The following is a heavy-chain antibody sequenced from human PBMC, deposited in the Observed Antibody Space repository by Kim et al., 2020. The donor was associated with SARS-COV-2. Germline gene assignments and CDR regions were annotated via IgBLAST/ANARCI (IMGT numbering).Heavy chain of an antibody. CDR3: ATDARRGGYCSSTSCYDYWYFDL. CDR1: GGSISSSSYY. J-gene: IGHJ2*01. V-gene: IGHV4-39*07. Sequence: SETLSLTCTVSGGSISSSSYYWGWIRQPPGKGLEWIGSIYYSGSTYYNPSLKSRVTISVDTSKNQFSLKLSSVTAADTAVYYCATDARRGGYCSSTSCYDYWYFDLWGRGTLVTVSS. CDR2: IYYSGST. D-gene: IGHD2-2*01.